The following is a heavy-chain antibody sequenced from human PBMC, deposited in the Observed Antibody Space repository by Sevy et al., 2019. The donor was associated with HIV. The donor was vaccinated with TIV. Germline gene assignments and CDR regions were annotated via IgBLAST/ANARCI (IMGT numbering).Heavy chain of an antibody. CDR3: AKDLAFIVGDAFDI. Sequence: GGSLRLSCAASGFTFRNYAMTWVRQAPGKGLQWVSAISGGDDSTYYADSVKGRFTISRDNSKNTLYRQMNSLRAEDTAVYYCAKDLAFIVGDAFDIWGQGTLVTVSS. J-gene: IGHJ3*02. CDR2: ISGGDDST. D-gene: IGHD1-26*01. V-gene: IGHV3-23*01. CDR1: GFTFRNYA.